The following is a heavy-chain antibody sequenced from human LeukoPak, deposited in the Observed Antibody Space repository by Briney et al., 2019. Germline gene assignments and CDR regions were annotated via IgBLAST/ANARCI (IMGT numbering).Heavy chain of an antibody. J-gene: IGHJ4*02. CDR3: ARSYSGSYIAFPDYFDY. Sequence: GESLKISCQGSGYSFPNYWIGWVRQMPGKGLEWMGIIYPDDSDTKYSPSFQGQVTISADKSISTAYLQWSSLKASDTAMYYCARSYSGSYIAFPDYFDYWGQGTLVTVSS. D-gene: IGHD1-26*01. V-gene: IGHV5-51*01. CDR1: GYSFPNYW. CDR2: IYPDDSDT.